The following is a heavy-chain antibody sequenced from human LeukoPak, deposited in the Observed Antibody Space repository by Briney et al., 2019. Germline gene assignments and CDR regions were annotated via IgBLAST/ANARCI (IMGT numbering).Heavy chain of an antibody. CDR3: VRNWNLDS. CDR2: IKPDGSEE. V-gene: IGHV3-7*01. D-gene: IGHD1-1*01. Sequence: PGRSLRLSCAASGFSFSVYWMSWVRQAPGRGLEWVANIKPDGSEENYGDSVKGRFIISRDNTKNSLFLQMNSLTAEDTALYYCVRNWNLDSWGQGTLVTVSS. J-gene: IGHJ4*02. CDR1: GFSFSVYW.